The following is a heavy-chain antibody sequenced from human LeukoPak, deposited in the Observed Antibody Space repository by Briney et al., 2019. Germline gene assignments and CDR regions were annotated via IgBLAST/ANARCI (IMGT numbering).Heavy chain of an antibody. CDR1: GFTFNRYA. CDR3: ARGLWYPRLVSSSNWRSGYHLGYYFDY. J-gene: IGHJ4*02. V-gene: IGHV3-30*14. Sequence: GRSLRLSCAAFGFTFNRYALHWVRQAPGKGLEWVTLISYDGSNEYYADSVKGRSTISRDNSKNTLYLQMNSLRAEDTAVYYCARGLWYPRLVSSSNWRSGYHLGYYFDYWGQGTLVTVSS. D-gene: IGHD3-3*01. CDR2: ISYDGSNE.